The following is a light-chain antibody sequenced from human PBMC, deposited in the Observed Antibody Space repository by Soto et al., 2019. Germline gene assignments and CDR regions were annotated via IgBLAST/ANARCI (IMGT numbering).Light chain of an antibody. CDR3: QVWDSSSDHVV. V-gene: IGLV3-21*04. CDR2: YDS. CDR1: TIGSKS. J-gene: IGLJ2*01. Sequence: SYELTQPPSVSVAPGKTARITCGGNTIGSKSVNWYQQKPGQAPVLGLDYDSDRRSGIPERFSGSNSGNTANLTISWVEAGDEADYYCQVWDSSSDHVVFGGGTMRTVL.